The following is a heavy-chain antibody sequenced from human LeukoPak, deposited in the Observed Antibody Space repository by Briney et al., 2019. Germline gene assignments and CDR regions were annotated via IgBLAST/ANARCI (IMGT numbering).Heavy chain of an antibody. CDR1: GYTFTDYY. CDR3: ARGGGAYESSGRIFDY. CDR2: INPSGGST. J-gene: IGHJ4*02. Sequence: ASVKVSCKASGYTFTDYYLHWVRQAPGQGLEWMGIINPSGGSTSYAQKFQGRVTMTRDMSTSTVYMELSSLRSEDTAVYYCARGGGAYESSGRIFDYWGQGTLVTVSS. V-gene: IGHV1-46*01. D-gene: IGHD3-22*01.